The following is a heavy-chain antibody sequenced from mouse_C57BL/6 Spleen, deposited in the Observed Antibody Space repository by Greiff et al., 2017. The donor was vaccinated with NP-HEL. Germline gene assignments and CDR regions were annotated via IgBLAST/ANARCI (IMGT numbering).Heavy chain of an antibody. D-gene: IGHD2-13*01. J-gene: IGHJ4*01. V-gene: IGHV1-82*01. CDR3: ARGSKGLDYAMDY. Sequence: VQLQESGPELVKPGASVKISCKASGYAFSSSWMNWVKQRPGKGLEWIGRIYPGDGDTNYNGKFKGKATLTADKSSSTAYMQLSSLTSEDSAVYFCARGSKGLDYAMDYWGQGTSVTVSS. CDR1: GYAFSSSW. CDR2: IYPGDGDT.